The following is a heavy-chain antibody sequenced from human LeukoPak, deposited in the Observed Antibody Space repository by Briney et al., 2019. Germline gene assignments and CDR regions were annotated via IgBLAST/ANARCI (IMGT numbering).Heavy chain of an antibody. Sequence: KPSETLSLTCAVYGGSFSGYYWSWIRQSPGKGLEWIAYFYYSGTSRYNPSLKGRVTVSGDTSKNQLSLKVTSVTAADTAVYYCARHYYGDVYYFDFWGQGTLVTVSS. D-gene: IGHD4-17*01. CDR1: GGSFSGYY. V-gene: IGHV4-59*08. CDR2: FYYSGTS. J-gene: IGHJ4*02. CDR3: ARHYYGDVYYFDF.